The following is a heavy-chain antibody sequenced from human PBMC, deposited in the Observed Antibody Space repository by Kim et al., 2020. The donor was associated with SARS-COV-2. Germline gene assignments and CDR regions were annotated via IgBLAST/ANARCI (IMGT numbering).Heavy chain of an antibody. CDR3: ARAPDSYGYYYYGMDV. CDR2: ISAYNGNT. CDR1: GYTFTSYG. V-gene: IGHV1-18*01. D-gene: IGHD5-18*01. J-gene: IGHJ6*02. Sequence: APVKVSCKASGYTFTSYGISWVRQAPGQGLEWMGWISAYNGNTNYAQKLQGRVTMTTDTSTSTAYMELRSLRSDDTAVYYCARAPDSYGYYYYGMDVWGQGTTVTVS.